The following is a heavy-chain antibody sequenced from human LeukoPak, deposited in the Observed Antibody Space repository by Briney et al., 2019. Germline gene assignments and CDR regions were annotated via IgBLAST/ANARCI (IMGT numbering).Heavy chain of an antibody. J-gene: IGHJ4*02. CDR2: INHSGST. CDR1: GGSFSGYY. D-gene: IGHD3-16*01. Sequence: SETLSLTCAVYGGSFSGYYWSWIRQPPGKGLEWIGEINHSGSTNYNPSLKSRVTISVDTSKNQFSLKLSSVTAADTAVYYCARPYGYTPVEFDYWGQGTLVTVSS. V-gene: IGHV4-34*01. CDR3: ARPYGYTPVEFDY.